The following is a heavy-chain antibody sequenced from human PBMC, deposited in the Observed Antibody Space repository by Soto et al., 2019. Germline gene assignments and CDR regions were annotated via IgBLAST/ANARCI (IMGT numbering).Heavy chain of an antibody. CDR2: ISGTSEYI. CDR3: ARSFASVGDS. V-gene: IGHV3-21*01. CDR1: GFPFSSYS. J-gene: IGHJ4*02. Sequence: GGSLSLSCAASGFPFSSYSMTWVRQRPGKGLEWVSSISGTSEYIYYADSLKGRFTISRDIARNSVYLQIHSLRTDDTAVYYCARSFASVGDSWGQGTLVTVSS. D-gene: IGHD3-3*01.